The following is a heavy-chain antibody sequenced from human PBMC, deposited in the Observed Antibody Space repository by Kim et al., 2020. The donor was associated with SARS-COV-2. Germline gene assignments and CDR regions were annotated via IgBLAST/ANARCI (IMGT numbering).Heavy chain of an antibody. J-gene: IGHJ6*02. D-gene: IGHD6-6*01. Sequence: SETLSLTCTVSGGSISSYYWSWIRQPAGKGLEWIGRIYTSGSTNYNPSLKSRVTMSVDTSKNQFSLKLSSVTAADTAVYYCARDKGSSSSNYYYYYGMDVWGQGTTVTVSS. CDR2: IYTSGST. CDR1: GGSISSYY. CDR3: ARDKGSSSSNYYYYYGMDV. V-gene: IGHV4-4*07.